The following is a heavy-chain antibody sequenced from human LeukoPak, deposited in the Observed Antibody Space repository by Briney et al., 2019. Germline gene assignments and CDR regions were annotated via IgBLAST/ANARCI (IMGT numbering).Heavy chain of an antibody. Sequence: ASVTVTCKASGYTFTGYYMHWVRQAPGQGNEWMGWINPNSGGTNHAQKFQGRVTMTRGTSISTACMELSRLRSDYTAVYYCSRMYGSGSYTVDYWGQGTLVTVSS. D-gene: IGHD3-10*01. CDR2: INPNSGGT. J-gene: IGHJ4*02. CDR1: GYTFTGYY. CDR3: SRMYGSGSYTVDY. V-gene: IGHV1-2*02.